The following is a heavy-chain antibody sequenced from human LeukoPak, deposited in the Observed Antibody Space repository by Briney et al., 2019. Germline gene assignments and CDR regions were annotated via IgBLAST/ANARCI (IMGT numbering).Heavy chain of an antibody. CDR3: ARDRLHYDILTGYSSQRYFDL. D-gene: IGHD3-9*01. CDR1: GGSIGDYY. CDR2: IYYSGST. J-gene: IGHJ2*01. V-gene: IGHV4-59*01. Sequence: PSETLSLTCTVSGGSIGDYYWSWIREPPGKGLEWIGYIYYSGSTNYNPSLKSRVTISVDTSKNQFSLKLSSVTAADTAVYYCARDRLHYDILTGYSSQRYFDLWGRGTLVTVSS.